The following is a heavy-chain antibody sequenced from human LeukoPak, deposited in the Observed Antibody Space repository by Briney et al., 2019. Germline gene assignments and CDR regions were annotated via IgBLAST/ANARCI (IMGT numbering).Heavy chain of an antibody. CDR2: VYRDGNT. J-gene: IGHJ6*03. CDR3: VRLAALRGFYYYMDV. CDR1: GYSISSGYY. Sequence: SETLSLTCSVSGYSISSGYYWGWIRQPPGKGLEWVANVYRDGNTYYSPSLESRVTISVDTAKNLFSLKMKSLSAADTAVYYCVRLAALRGFYYYMDVWAKGPRSPSP. D-gene: IGHD6-25*01. V-gene: IGHV4-38-2*01.